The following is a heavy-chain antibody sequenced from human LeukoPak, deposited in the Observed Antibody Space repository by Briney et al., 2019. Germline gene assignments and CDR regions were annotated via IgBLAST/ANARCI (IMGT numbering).Heavy chain of an antibody. D-gene: IGHD3-22*01. CDR3: ASEDDYYDSSGYDY. J-gene: IGHJ4*02. CDR1: RYSISSGYH. Sequence: SETLSLTCAVSRYSISSGYHWAWIRQPPGKGLEWIGSIYRSGSAYYNPSLKSRVTISVDTSKNQFSLKLSSVTAADTAVYYCASEDDYYDSSGYDYWGQGTLVTVSS. V-gene: IGHV4-38-2*01. CDR2: IYRSGSA.